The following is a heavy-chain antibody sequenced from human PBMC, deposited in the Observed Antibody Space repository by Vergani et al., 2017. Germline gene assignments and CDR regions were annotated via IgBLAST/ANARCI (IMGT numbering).Heavy chain of an antibody. V-gene: IGHV1-46*01. CDR3: ARKPFRGDAPDY. CDR2: INPSGGST. J-gene: IGHJ4*02. D-gene: IGHD3-10*01. CDR1: GYTFTSYY. Sequence: QVQLVQSGAEVKKPGASVKVSCKASGYTFTSYYMHWVRQAPGQGLEWMGIINPSGGSTSYAQKFQGRVTMTRDTSTSTAYMELRSLRSDDTAVYYCARKPFRGDAPDYWGQGTLVTVSS.